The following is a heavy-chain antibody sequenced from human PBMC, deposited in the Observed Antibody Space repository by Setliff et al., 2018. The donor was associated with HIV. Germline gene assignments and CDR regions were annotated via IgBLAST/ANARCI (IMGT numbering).Heavy chain of an antibody. J-gene: IGHJ6*02. Sequence: SETLSLTCAVSGGSISSGSYFWIWIRQPAGKGLEWIGHISTTGSTNYNPSLKSRVIMSVDTSRNQFSLKLSSVTAAGTAVYYCVRDNSYYYGSGGHHFYGVDVWGQGATVTVS. CDR1: GGSISSGSYF. V-gene: IGHV4-61*09. D-gene: IGHD3-10*01. CDR3: VRDNSYYYGSGGHHFYGVDV. CDR2: ISTTGST.